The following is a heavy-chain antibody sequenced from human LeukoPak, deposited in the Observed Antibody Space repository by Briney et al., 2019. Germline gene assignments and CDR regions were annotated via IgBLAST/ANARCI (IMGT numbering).Heavy chain of an antibody. CDR1: GFTFSSYW. J-gene: IGHJ4*02. Sequence: PGGSLRLSCAASGFTFSSYWMNWVRQAPGKGLEWVSSISSSSDYIYYADSVKGRFTISRDNAKNSLYLQMNSLRAEDTAVYYCARGFYCSSTSCSTGFDYWGQGTLVTVSS. D-gene: IGHD2-2*01. CDR2: ISSSSDYI. CDR3: ARGFYCSSTSCSTGFDY. V-gene: IGHV3-21*01.